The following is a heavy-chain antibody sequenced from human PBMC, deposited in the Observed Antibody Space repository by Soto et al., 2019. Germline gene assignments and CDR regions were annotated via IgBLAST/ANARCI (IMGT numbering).Heavy chain of an antibody. J-gene: IGHJ6*02. D-gene: IGHD5-12*01. CDR1: GFSFGDYY. Sequence: QVQLVESGGGLVKPGGSLRLSCAASGFSFGDYYITWIRQAPGKGLESLSYISGSSYTKYYADSVKGRFTISRDNAKKSVFLQMDSLRVEDTATYYCARRGRGYDFDYNGMAVWGQGTTVTVSS. CDR2: ISGSSYTK. V-gene: IGHV3-11*01. CDR3: ARRGRGYDFDYNGMAV.